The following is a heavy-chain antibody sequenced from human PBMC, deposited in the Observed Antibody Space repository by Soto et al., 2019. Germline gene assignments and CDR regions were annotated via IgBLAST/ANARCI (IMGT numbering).Heavy chain of an antibody. V-gene: IGHV3-74*01. J-gene: IGHJ3*02. CDR3: TRPANMLTNDAFDM. CDR1: GFAFSGYW. Sequence: EVQLVESGGGLVQPGGSLRLSCAASGFAFSGYWMHWVRQAPGKGLVWVSRINSDGSITNYADSVKGRFTISRDNAKNTLYLQMNSLRAEDTAAYYCTRPANMLTNDAFDMWGQGTMVTVSS. CDR2: INSDGSIT. D-gene: IGHD3-9*01.